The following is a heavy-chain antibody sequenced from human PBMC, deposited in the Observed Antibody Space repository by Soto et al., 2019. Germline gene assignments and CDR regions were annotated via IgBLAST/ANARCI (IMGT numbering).Heavy chain of an antibody. J-gene: IGHJ4*02. D-gene: IGHD2-2*01. CDR2: IGRDGIYT. CDR1: GFTFDDFS. Sequence: EVQLVESGGAVVQPGGSLRLSCAASGFTFDDFSMHWVRQAPGKGLEWVSLIGRDGIYTYYADFVKGRFTISRDNSKNSLYLQMNSLRTEDTAFYFCAKEKHDASWTAFDYWGQGTLVTVSS. CDR3: AKEKHDASWTAFDY. V-gene: IGHV3-43*01.